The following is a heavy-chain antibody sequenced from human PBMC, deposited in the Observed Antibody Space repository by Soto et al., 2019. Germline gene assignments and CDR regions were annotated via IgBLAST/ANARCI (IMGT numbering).Heavy chain of an antibody. CDR3: ARGWGGYFQH. CDR1: GGSISSYH. J-gene: IGHJ1*01. D-gene: IGHD7-27*01. CDR2: IYYSGST. V-gene: IGHV4-59*01. Sequence: ETLSLTCTVSGGSISSYHWSWFRQPPGKGLEWIGYIYYSGSTNYNPSLKSRVTISVDTSKNQFSLKLSSVTAADTAVYYCARGWGGYFQHWGQGTLVTVSS.